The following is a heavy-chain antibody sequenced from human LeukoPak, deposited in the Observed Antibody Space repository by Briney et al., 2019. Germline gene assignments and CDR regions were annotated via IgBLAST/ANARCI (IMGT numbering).Heavy chain of an antibody. V-gene: IGHV3-53*01. CDR3: ARVLSVSYCDS. CDR2: IYSGGTT. D-gene: IGHD2/OR15-2a*01. CDR1: GFTVSSYY. J-gene: IGHJ4*02. Sequence: GGSRRLSCAASGFTVSSYYMSWDRQAPGKGLEWVSVIYSGGTTYYADSVKGRFTISRDNSKNTLYLQMNSLRAEDTAVYYCARVLSVSYCDSWGQGTLVTVSS.